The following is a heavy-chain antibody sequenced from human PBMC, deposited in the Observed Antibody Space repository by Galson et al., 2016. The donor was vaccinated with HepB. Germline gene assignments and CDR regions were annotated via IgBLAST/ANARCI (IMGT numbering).Heavy chain of an antibody. V-gene: IGHV3-23*01. D-gene: IGHD3-22*01. CDR2: MSASEGTT. J-gene: IGHJ6*02. Sequence: CAASGFTFSTYSMNWVRQAPGKGPEWVSAMSASEGTTYYAGSVKGRFTISRDNSKNTLYLQMNNLRAEDTALYYCAKDPDTSGYYTYPIDVWGQGTKDTVSS. CDR3: AKDPDTSGYYTYPIDV. CDR1: GFTFSTYS.